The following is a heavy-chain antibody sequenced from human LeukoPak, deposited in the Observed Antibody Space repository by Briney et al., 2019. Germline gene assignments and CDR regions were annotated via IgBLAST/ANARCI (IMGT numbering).Heavy chain of an antibody. V-gene: IGHV3-23*01. CDR2: ISGSGGST. J-gene: IGHJ6*02. CDR3: AKGLRANYYYGMDV. Sequence: GGSLRLSCAASGFTFSSYAMSWVRQAPGKGLEWVSAISGSGGSTYYADSVKGRFTISRDNSRSTLSLQMNSLRAEDTAVYYCAKGLRANYYYGMDVWGQGTTVTVSS. CDR1: GFTFSSYA.